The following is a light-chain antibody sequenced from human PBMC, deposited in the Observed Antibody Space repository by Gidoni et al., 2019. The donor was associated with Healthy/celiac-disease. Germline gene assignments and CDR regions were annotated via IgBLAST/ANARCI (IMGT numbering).Light chain of an antibody. V-gene: IGKV2-28*01. Sequence: DIVLTQSPLSLPVTPGEPASLSCRSSQSLLHSNGYNYLDWYLQKPGQSPQLLIYLGSNRASGGPDRFSGSGSGTDFTLKISRVEAEDVGVYYCMQALQTRTFGQGTKVEIK. CDR3: MQALQTRT. CDR2: LGS. J-gene: IGKJ1*01. CDR1: QSLLHSNGYNY.